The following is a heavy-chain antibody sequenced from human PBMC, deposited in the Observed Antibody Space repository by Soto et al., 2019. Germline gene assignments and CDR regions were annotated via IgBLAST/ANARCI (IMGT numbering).Heavy chain of an antibody. Sequence: QVQLMQSGAEVKKPGSSVKVSCKASGGTFSTSAISWVRQAPGEGLEWVGGIMPIFATPDYAQKLQGRVTISADESTATAYLELASLKTDDTAVYYCARDKDRQQLGGNYYYILDVWGQGTAITVSS. CDR2: IMPIFATP. V-gene: IGHV1-69*12. CDR3: ARDKDRQQLGGNYYYILDV. CDR1: GGTFSTSA. J-gene: IGHJ6*02. D-gene: IGHD3-3*02.